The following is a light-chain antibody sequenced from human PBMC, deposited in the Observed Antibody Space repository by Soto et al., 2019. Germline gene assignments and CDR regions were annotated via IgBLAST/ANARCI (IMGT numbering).Light chain of an antibody. CDR2: SNN. CDR1: SSNIGGNT. CDR3: AAWDDSLNAVV. V-gene: IGLV1-44*01. J-gene: IGLJ2*01. Sequence: QSVLTQPPSASWTPGQRVTISCSGSSSNIGGNTVNWYQQLPGTAPRVLIYSNNQRPSGVPDRFSGSKSGTSASLAISGLQSEDEADYYCAAWDDSLNAVVFGGGTKLTVL.